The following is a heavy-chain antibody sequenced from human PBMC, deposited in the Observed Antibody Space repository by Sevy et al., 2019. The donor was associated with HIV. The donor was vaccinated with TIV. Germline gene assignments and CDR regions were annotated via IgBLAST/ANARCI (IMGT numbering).Heavy chain of an antibody. V-gene: IGHV3-21*01. CDR3: ARGIGTTVTMWDAFDI. CDR2: ISFSSNYI. Sequence: GGSLILSCSASGFTFSTYSMHWVRQAPGKGLEWVSSISFSSNYIYYADSMKGRFTISRDNAKNSLYLHMNSLRAEDTAVYYCARGIGTTVTMWDAFDIWGQGTMVTVSS. J-gene: IGHJ3*02. CDR1: GFTFSTYS. D-gene: IGHD4-17*01.